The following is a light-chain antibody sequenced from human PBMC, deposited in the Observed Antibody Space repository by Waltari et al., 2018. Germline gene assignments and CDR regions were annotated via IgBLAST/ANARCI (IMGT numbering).Light chain of an antibody. Sequence: DIQMTQSPSSLSASVGDRVTITCRASQSISTYFNWYQQKPGKAPKLLISAVSNLQSGVPSRFTGSGSGTDFTLTINSLQPEDFATYYCQQSYRTPFTFGPGTKVDI. V-gene: IGKV1-39*01. J-gene: IGKJ3*01. CDR1: QSISTY. CDR2: AVS. CDR3: QQSYRTPFT.